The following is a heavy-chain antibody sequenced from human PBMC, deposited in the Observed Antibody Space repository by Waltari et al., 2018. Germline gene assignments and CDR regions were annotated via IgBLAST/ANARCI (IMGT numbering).Heavy chain of an antibody. D-gene: IGHD2-21*01. CDR2: SHYSGST. V-gene: IGHV4-34*01. Sequence: QVQLHQWGAGRLKPSETLSLTCSVSGESFLGYFWSWVRQSPGKGLEWLGSSHYSGSTNYNPTLESRLSLSVDTTKKQFSLKLTSVTAADAALYFCARYGEVPASYFFDHWGQGTLVTVSS. J-gene: IGHJ4*01. CDR1: GESFLGYF. CDR3: ARYGEVPASYFFDH.